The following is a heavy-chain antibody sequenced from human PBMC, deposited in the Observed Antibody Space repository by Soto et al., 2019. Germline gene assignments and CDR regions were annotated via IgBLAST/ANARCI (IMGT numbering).Heavy chain of an antibody. CDR3: ARNPLNYYYMDV. CDR2: IIPILGIA. J-gene: IGHJ6*03. V-gene: IGHV1-69*02. Sequence: WASVKVSCKASGGTFSSYTISWVRQAPGQGLEWMGRIIPILGIANYAQKFQGRVTITADKSTSTAYMELSSLRSEDTAVYYCARNPLNYYYMDVWGKGTTVTVSS. CDR1: GGTFSSYT.